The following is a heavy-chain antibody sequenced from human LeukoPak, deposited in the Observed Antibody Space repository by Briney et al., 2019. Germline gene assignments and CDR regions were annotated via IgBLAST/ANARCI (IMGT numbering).Heavy chain of an antibody. J-gene: IGHJ4*02. CDR3: ARDVRFSL. CDR1: GGSISSSSYY. V-gene: IGHV4-39*07. CDR2: IYYSGST. Sequence: PSETLSLTCTVSGGSISSSSYYWGWFRQPPGKGLEWIGSIYYSGSTYYNPSLKSRVTISVDTSKNQFSLRLTSVTAADTAVYYCARDVRFSLWGQGTLVTASS.